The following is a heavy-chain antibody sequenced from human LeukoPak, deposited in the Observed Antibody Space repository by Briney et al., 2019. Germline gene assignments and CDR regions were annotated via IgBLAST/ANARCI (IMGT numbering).Heavy chain of an antibody. CDR2: ISSSGSSM. V-gene: IGHV3-21*01. CDR1: GFTFSSYS. CDR3: ARDYLVVPAAMWWFDP. Sequence: PGGSLGLSCAASGFTFSSYSMNWVRQAPGKGLEWVSSISSSGSSMFYADSVKGRSTISRDNAKNSLYLQMNSLRAEDTALYYCARDYLVVPAAMWWFDPRGQGTLVTVSS. J-gene: IGHJ5*02. D-gene: IGHD2-2*01.